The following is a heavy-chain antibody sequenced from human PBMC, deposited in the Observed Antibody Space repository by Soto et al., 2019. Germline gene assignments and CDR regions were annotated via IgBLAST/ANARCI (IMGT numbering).Heavy chain of an antibody. D-gene: IGHD2-15*01. CDR2: ISGYNGNT. CDR1: GYTFTSYG. V-gene: IGHV1-18*01. J-gene: IGHJ1*01. CDR3: ARDLGEDGSGGSCYDGEYFLQ. Sequence: QVQLVQSGAEVKKPGASVKVSCKSSGYTFTSYGISWVRQAPGQGLEWMGWISGYNGNTNYAQKLQGRVTMTTDTSTSTAYMEVRSLRSDDTAVYYCARDLGEDGSGGSCYDGEYFLQWGQGTLVTVSS.